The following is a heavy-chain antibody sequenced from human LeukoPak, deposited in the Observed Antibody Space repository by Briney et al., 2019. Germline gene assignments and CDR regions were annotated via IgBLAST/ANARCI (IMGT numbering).Heavy chain of an antibody. CDR2: FDPEDGET. CDR1: GYTLTELS. V-gene: IGHV1-24*01. Sequence: ASVKVSCKVSGYTLTELSVHWVRQAPGKGLEWMGGFDPEDGETIYAQKFQGRVTMTEDTSTDTAYMELSSLRSEDTAVCYCARSSGIWGEFDYWGQGTLVTVSS. CDR3: ARSSGIWGEFDY. D-gene: IGHD3-22*01. J-gene: IGHJ4*02.